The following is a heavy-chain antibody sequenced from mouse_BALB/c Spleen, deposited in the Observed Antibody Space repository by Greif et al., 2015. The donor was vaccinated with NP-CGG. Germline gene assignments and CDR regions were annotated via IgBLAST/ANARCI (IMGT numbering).Heavy chain of an antibody. CDR1: GFTFTDYY. J-gene: IGHJ2*01. V-gene: IGHV7-3*02. CDR2: IRNKANGYTT. CDR3: ARRSTALNFDY. Sequence: EVKLMESGGGLVQPGGSLRLSCATSGFTFTDYYMSWVRQPPGKALEWLGFIRNKANGYTTEYSASVKGRFTISRDNSQSILYLQMNTLRAEDSATYYCARRSTALNFDYWGQGTTLTVSS. D-gene: IGHD1-2*01.